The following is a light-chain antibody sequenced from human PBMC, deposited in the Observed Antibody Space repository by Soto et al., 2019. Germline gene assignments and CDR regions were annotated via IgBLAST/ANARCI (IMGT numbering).Light chain of an antibody. CDR3: SSYAGSNNVV. J-gene: IGLJ2*01. Sequence: QSALTQPPSASGSPGQSVTISCTGTSSDVGGYNYVSWYQQHPGKAPKLMIYEVSKRPSGVPDRFSGSKSGNTASLTVSGFHAEEEADYYCSSYAGSNNVVFGGGTKLTVL. V-gene: IGLV2-8*01. CDR2: EVS. CDR1: SSDVGGYNY.